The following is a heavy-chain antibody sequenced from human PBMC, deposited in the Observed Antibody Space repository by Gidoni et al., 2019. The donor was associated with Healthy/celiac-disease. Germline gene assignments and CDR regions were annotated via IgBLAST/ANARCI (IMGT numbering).Heavy chain of an antibody. Sequence: EVQLVESGGGLVQPGGSLRLSCAASGFTVSSNYMSWVRQAPGKGLEWVSVIYSGGSTYYADSGKGRFTISRDNSKNTLYLQMNSLRAEDTAVYYCAREHITMVRGVIIPQNYWGQGTLVTVSS. CDR2: IYSGGST. D-gene: IGHD3-10*01. V-gene: IGHV3-66*02. J-gene: IGHJ4*02. CDR1: GFTVSSNY. CDR3: AREHITMVRGVIIPQNY.